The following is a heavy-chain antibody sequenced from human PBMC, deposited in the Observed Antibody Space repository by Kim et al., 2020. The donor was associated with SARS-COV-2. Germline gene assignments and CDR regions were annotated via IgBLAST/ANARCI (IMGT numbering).Heavy chain of an antibody. CDR2: IYYSGST. D-gene: IGHD6-6*01. CDR3: ARHGKLSTPAFDI. CDR1: GGSISSYY. V-gene: IGHV4-59*08. J-gene: IGHJ3*02. Sequence: SETLSLTCTVSGGSISSYYWSWIRQPPGKGLEWIGYIYYSGSTNYNPSLKSRVTISVDTSKNQFSLKLSSVTAADTAVYYCARHGKLSTPAFDIWGQGT.